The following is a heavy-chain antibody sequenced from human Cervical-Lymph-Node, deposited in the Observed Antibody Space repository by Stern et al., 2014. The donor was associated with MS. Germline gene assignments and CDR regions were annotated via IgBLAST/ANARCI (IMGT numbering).Heavy chain of an antibody. Sequence: QVQLVESGGGVVQPGRSLRLSCVASGLTFSTSVMHWVRQAPDKGLEWVAVVGNDGIKEHFTESVKGRFSTSRDTAKNTLHLQMSSLRAEDTAVYFCATSTASDAFDIWGQGTLVTVSS. J-gene: IGHJ3*02. CDR1: GLTFSTSV. D-gene: IGHD2/OR15-2a*01. CDR3: ATSTASDAFDI. V-gene: IGHV3-33*01. CDR2: VGNDGIKE.